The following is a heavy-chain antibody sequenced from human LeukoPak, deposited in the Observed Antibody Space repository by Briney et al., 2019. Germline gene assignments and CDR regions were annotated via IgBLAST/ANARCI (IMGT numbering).Heavy chain of an antibody. CDR3: ARDLHWGPDY. CDR2: INPNTGDT. D-gene: IGHD7-27*01. Sequence: ASVKVSCKASGYTFTGYYMHLVRQAPGQGLEWMGWINPNTGDTNYAQKFQGRVTITRDTSISTAYMELSSLRSDDTAVYYCARDLHWGPDYWGQGTLVTVSS. J-gene: IGHJ4*02. V-gene: IGHV1-2*02. CDR1: GYTFTGYY.